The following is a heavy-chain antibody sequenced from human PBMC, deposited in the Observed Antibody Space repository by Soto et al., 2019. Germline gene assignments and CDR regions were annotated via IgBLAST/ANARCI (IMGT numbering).Heavy chain of an antibody. J-gene: IGHJ3*02. D-gene: IGHD3-22*01. Sequence: APGKGLEWVSSISSSSSHTYYADSVKGRFTISRDNAKNSLYLQMNSLRAEDTAVYYCARWYYYDSSGYYQTTDAFDIWGQGTMVTVSS. CDR2: ISSSSSHT. CDR3: ARWYYYDSSGYYQTTDAFDI. V-gene: IGHV3-21*01.